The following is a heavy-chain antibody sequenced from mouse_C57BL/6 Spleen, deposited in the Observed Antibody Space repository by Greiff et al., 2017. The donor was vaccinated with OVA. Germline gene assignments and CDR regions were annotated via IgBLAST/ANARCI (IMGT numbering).Heavy chain of an antibody. V-gene: IGHV1-19*01. Sequence: VQLQQSGPVLVKPGASVKMSCKASGYTFTDYYMNWVKQSHGKSLEWIGVINPYNGGTSYNQKFKGKATLTVDKSSSTAYMELNSLTSEDSAVYYCARYYGRNAMDYWGQGTSVTVSS. J-gene: IGHJ4*01. CDR2: INPYNGGT. CDR3: ARYYGRNAMDY. CDR1: GYTFTDYY. D-gene: IGHD1-1*01.